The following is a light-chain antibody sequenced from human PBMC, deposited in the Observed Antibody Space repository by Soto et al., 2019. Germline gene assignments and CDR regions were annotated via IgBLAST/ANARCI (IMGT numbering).Light chain of an antibody. CDR1: QSVSKY. J-gene: IGKJ4*01. CDR2: DVS. V-gene: IGKV3-11*01. CDR3: QPRNNWPVT. Sequence: EIVLTQSPATLPLSPGERATLSCRASQSVSKYLAWLQQKPGQAPRLLIHDVSTRATGIPARFSGSGSGTDFTLTISSLEPEDLAVYYCQPRNNWPVTFGGGTKVESK.